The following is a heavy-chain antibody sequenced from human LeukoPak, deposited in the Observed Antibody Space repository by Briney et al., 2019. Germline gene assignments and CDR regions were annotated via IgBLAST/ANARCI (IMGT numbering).Heavy chain of an antibody. CDR3: AKNSGYSWQYFFDY. D-gene: IGHD6-25*01. CDR1: GFTFSSYA. CDR2: ITSGGGA. Sequence: GGSLRLSCAASGFTFSSYAMSWVRQAPGKGLEWVSAITSGGGAYYAVSVKGRFTISRDNSKNTLYLQMNSLRAEDAAVYFCAKNSGYSWQYFFDYWGQGTLVTVSS. V-gene: IGHV3-23*01. J-gene: IGHJ4*02.